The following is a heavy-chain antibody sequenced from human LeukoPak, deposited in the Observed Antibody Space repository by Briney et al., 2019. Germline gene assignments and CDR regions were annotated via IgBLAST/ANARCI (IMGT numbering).Heavy chain of an antibody. D-gene: IGHD3-3*01. CDR2: FDPEDGET. V-gene: IGHV1-24*01. J-gene: IGHJ4*02. Sequence: ASVNVSCKVSGYTLTELSMHWVRQAPGKGLEWMGGFDPEDGETIYAQKFQGRVTMTEDTSTDTAYMELSSLRSEDTAVYYCATGILYYDFWSGYLDYWGQGTLVTVSS. CDR1: GYTLTELS. CDR3: ATGILYYDFWSGYLDY.